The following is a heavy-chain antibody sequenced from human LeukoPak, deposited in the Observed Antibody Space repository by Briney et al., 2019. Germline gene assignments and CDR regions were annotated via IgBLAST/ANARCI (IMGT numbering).Heavy chain of an antibody. CDR3: AKDVGAAEYYFDY. Sequence: PGGSLRLSCAASGFTFSSYGMHWVRQAPGKGLEWVAVISYDGSSKYYADSVKGRFTISRDNSKNTLYLQMNSLRAEDTAVYYCAKDVGAAEYYFDYWGQGTLVTVSS. D-gene: IGHD2-15*01. CDR1: GFTFSSYG. V-gene: IGHV3-30*18. J-gene: IGHJ4*02. CDR2: ISYDGSSK.